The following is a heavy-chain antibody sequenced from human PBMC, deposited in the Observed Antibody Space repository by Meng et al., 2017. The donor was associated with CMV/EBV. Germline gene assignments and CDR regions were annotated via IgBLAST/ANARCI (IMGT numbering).Heavy chain of an antibody. Sequence: ASVKVSCKPSGYTFMGFGISWVRLAPGQGLEWMGWISTYNGDTNFAQKFQGRVTMTTDTSTSTVYMELRSLRSDDTAVDYCARHYCSSDICYGYFDYWGQGTLVTVSS. J-gene: IGHJ4*02. CDR1: GYTFMGFG. D-gene: IGHD2-2*01. CDR2: ISTYNGDT. V-gene: IGHV1-18*01. CDR3: ARHYCSSDICYGYFDY.